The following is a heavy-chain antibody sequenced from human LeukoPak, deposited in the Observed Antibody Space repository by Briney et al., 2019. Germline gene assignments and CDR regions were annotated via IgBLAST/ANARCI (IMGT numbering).Heavy chain of an antibody. Sequence: ASVKVSCKASGYTFTGYYMHWVRQAPGQGLEWMGRINPNSGGTNYAQKFQGRVTMTRDTSISTAYMELSRLRSDDTAVYYCARMAAAGILTWDYWGQGTLVTVSS. V-gene: IGHV1-2*06. D-gene: IGHD6-13*01. J-gene: IGHJ4*02. CDR3: ARMAAAGILTWDY. CDR1: GYTFTGYY. CDR2: INPNSGGT.